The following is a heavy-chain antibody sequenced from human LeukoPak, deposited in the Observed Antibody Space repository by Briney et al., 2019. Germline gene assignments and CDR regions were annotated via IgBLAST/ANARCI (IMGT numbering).Heavy chain of an antibody. CDR2: IIPIFGTA. D-gene: IGHD3-3*01. J-gene: IGHJ5*02. CDR3: AKLGEFGVVRGWFDP. CDR1: GGTFSSYA. V-gene: IGHV1-69*13. Sequence: ASVKVSCKASGGTFSSYAISWVRQAPGQGLEWMGGIIPIFGTANYAQKFQGRVTITADESTSTAYMELSSLRSEDTAVYYCAKLGEFGVVRGWFDPWGQGTLVTVPS.